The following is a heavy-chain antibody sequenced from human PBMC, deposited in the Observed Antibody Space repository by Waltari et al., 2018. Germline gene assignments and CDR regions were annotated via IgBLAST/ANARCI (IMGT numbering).Heavy chain of an antibody. CDR3: ARGGAFPWSGYRPHYFDY. Sequence: QVQLQQWGAGLLKPSETLSLTCAVYGGSFSGYYWSWIRQPPGKGLEWIGEINHSGSTNYNPSLKSRVTISVDTSKNQFSLKLSSVTAADTAVYYCARGGAFPWSGYRPHYFDYWGQGTLVTVSS. CDR2: INHSGST. CDR1: GGSFSGYY. V-gene: IGHV4-34*01. J-gene: IGHJ4*02. D-gene: IGHD3-3*01.